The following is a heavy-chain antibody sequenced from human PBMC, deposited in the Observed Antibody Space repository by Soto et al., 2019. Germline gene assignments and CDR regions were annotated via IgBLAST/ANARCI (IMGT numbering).Heavy chain of an antibody. J-gene: IGHJ4*02. V-gene: IGHV4-39*01. D-gene: IGHD4-17*01. CDR3: ASPSHDYGDHFDY. CDR2: IYYSGST. CDR1: GGSISSSSYY. Sequence: LSLTCTVSGGSISSSSYYWGWIRQPPGKGLEWIGSIYYSGSTYYNPSLKSRVTISVDTSKNQFSLKLSSVTAADTAVYYCASPSHDYGDHFDYWGQGTLVTVSS.